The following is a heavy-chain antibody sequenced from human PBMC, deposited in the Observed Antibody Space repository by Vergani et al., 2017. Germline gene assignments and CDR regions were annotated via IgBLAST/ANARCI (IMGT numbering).Heavy chain of an antibody. V-gene: IGHV3-49*04. CDR3: TRQGVRRSTWAFDI. Sequence: VQLVQSGAEVKKPGSSVKVSCKASGGTFGDYAMSWVRQAPGKGLEWVGFIRSKAYGGTTEYAASVKGRFTISRDDSKSIAYLQMNSLKTEDTAVYYCTRQGVRRSTWAFDIWGQGTTVTVSS. D-gene: IGHD4-17*01. CDR2: IRSKAYGGTT. J-gene: IGHJ3*02. CDR1: GGTFGDYA.